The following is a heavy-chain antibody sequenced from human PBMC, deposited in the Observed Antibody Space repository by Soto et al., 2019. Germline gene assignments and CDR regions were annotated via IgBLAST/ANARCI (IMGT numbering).Heavy chain of an antibody. CDR3: AKTLAVAGLNNWFDP. CDR2: ISGSGGST. CDR1: EFTFSSYS. V-gene: IGHV3-23*01. D-gene: IGHD6-19*01. J-gene: IGHJ5*02. Sequence: PGGSLRLSCAAPEFTFSSYSMSWVRQAPGKGLEWVSAISGSGGSTYYADSVKGRFTISRDNSKNTLYLQMNSLRAEDTAVYYCAKTLAVAGLNNWFDPWGQGTLVTVSS.